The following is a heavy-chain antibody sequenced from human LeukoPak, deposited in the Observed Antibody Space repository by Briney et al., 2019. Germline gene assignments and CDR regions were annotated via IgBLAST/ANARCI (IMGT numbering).Heavy chain of an antibody. CDR2: INHSGST. D-gene: IGHD4-23*01. J-gene: IGHJ4*02. CDR3: ARDWELGY. CDR1: GGSFSGYY. Sequence: SETLSLTCAVYGGSFSGYYWSWIRQPPGKGLEWIGEINHSGSTNYNPSLKSRVTISIDTSKNQFSLTLRSVTTADTALYYCARDWELGYWGQGTRVTVSS. V-gene: IGHV4-34*01.